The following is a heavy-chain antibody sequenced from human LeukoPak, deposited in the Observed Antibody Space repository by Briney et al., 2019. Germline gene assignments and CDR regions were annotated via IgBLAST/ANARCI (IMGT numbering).Heavy chain of an antibody. CDR3: ANHGYSYGYYFDY. CDR2: ISYDGSNK. CDR1: GFTFSSYG. V-gene: IGHV3-30*18. J-gene: IGHJ4*02. D-gene: IGHD5-18*01. Sequence: PGGSLRLSCAASGFTFSSYGMHWVRQAPGKGLEWVAVISYDGSNKYYADSVKGRFTISRDNSKNTLYLQMNSLRAEDTAVYYCANHGYSYGYYFDYWGQGTLVTVSS.